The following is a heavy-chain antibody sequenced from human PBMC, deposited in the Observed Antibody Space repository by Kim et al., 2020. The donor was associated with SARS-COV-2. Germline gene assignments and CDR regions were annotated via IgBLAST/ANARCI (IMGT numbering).Heavy chain of an antibody. CDR3: TAGTGRSDFDY. V-gene: IGHV3-15*01. J-gene: IGHJ4*02. CDR2: VKRKTSGGTI. CDR1: GFTFSDAW. D-gene: IGHD3-10*01. Sequence: GGSLRLSCAASGFTFSDAWMSWVRQAPGKGLEWVARVKRKTSGGTIDYAAPVKGRLTISRDDSKNTLYLQMNSRKTEDSALYYCTAGTGRSDFDYWGQGPLVTVSS.